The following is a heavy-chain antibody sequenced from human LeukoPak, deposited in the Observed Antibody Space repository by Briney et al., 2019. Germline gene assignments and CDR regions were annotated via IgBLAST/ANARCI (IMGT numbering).Heavy chain of an antibody. CDR1: GGSFSGYY. J-gene: IGHJ4*02. Sequence: PSETLSLTCAVYGGSFSGYYWSWIRQPPGKGLEWIGEINHSGSTNYNPSLKSRVTISVDTSKNQFSLKLSSVTAADTAVYYCARVRPLRWYLPFDYWGQGTLVTVSS. V-gene: IGHV4-34*01. CDR2: INHSGST. CDR3: ARVRPLRWYLPFDY. D-gene: IGHD4-23*01.